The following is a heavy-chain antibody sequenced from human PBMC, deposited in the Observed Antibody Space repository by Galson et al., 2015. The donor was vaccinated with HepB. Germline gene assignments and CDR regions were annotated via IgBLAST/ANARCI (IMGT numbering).Heavy chain of an antibody. Sequence: LTCAVYGGSFSGYYWSWIRQPPGKGLEWIGEINHSGSTNYNPSLKSRVTISVDTSKNQFSLKLSSVTAADTAVYYCARGNYDILTGYPLLDYWGQGTLVTVSS. CDR3: ARGNYDILTGYPLLDY. D-gene: IGHD3-9*01. CDR1: GGSFSGYY. V-gene: IGHV4-34*01. CDR2: INHSGST. J-gene: IGHJ4*02.